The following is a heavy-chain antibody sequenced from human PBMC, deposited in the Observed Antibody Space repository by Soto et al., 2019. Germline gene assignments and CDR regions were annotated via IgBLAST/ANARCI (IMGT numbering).Heavy chain of an antibody. D-gene: IGHD3-10*02. V-gene: IGHV3-9*01. CDR3: AKGADMLDYYYFMDV. CDR2: ISWNGRSV. CDR1: GFIFDDYA. J-gene: IGHJ6*04. Sequence: EVQLVESGGDSVQPGRSLRLSCAASGFIFDDYAMHWVRQVPGKGLEWGSGISWNGRSVAYADSVKGRFTISRDSAKRSLYLEMRSLTTEDTALYYCAKGADMLDYYYFMDVWGKGTTVTVSS.